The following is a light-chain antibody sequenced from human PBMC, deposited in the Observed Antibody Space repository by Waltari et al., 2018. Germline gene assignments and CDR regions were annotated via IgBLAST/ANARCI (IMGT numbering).Light chain of an antibody. Sequence: QSALTQPASASGSPGQSITISCTGTSSDIGGYNFVPWYQQHPGKAPKLMTYDVSHRPSGVSDRFSGSKSGNTASLTISWLQAEDEANYFCSSSTSSSTVLFGGGTKLTAL. CDR1: SSDIGGYNF. CDR2: DVS. J-gene: IGLJ2*01. CDR3: SSSTSSSTVL. V-gene: IGLV2-14*03.